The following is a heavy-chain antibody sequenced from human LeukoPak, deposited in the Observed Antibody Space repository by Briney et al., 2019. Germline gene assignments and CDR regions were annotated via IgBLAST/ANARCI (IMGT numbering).Heavy chain of an antibody. D-gene: IGHD5-18*01. V-gene: IGHV3-64D*09. CDR1: GFTFSTYA. J-gene: IGHJ4*02. CDR2: ISGNGGST. CDR3: VRRGYNNDYGY. Sequence: PGGSLRLSCSASGFTFSTYAIHWVRQAPGKGLDYVSSISGNGGSTYYADAVKGRFTISRDNSKNTLYLQMLRAEDTAVYYCVRRGYNNDYGYWGQGTLVTVSS.